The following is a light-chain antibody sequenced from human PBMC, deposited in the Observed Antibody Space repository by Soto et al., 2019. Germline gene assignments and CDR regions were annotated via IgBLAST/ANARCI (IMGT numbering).Light chain of an antibody. V-gene: IGLV2-14*03. CDR2: DVS. CDR3: CSYTSSSTYV. CDR1: SSDVDDYNY. Sequence: QSVLTQPASVSGSPGQSITISCTGTSSDVDDYNYVSWYQQHPGKAPKVMIYDVSNRPSGVSYRFSGSKSGITASLTISGLQAEDEADYYCCSYTSSSTYVFGTGTKSPS. J-gene: IGLJ1*01.